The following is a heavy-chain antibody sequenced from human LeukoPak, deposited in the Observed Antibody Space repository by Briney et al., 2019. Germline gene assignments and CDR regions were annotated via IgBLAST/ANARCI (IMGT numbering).Heavy chain of an antibody. D-gene: IGHD5-18*01. J-gene: IGHJ2*01. Sequence: SETLSLTCAVSGGSISSSNWWSWVRQPPGQGLEWIGEIYHSGSTNYNPSLKSRVTISVDKSKNQFSLKLSSVTAADTAVYYCARGFLRYSYGLNWYFDLWGRGTLVTVSS. CDR3: ARGFLRYSYGLNWYFDL. CDR2: IYHSGST. V-gene: IGHV4-4*02. CDR1: GGSISSSNW.